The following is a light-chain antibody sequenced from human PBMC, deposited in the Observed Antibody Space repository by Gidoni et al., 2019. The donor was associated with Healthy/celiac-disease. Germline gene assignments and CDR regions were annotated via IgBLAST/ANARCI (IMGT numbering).Light chain of an antibody. Sequence: EIVLTQSPATLSLSPGERATLSCRASQSVSSYLAWYQQKPGSAPRLLIYEASNRATGIPARFSGSGSGTDFTLTISSLEPEDFAVYYCQQRSNWAWTFGQGTKVEIK. CDR2: EAS. J-gene: IGKJ1*01. V-gene: IGKV3-11*01. CDR1: QSVSSY. CDR3: QQRSNWAWT.